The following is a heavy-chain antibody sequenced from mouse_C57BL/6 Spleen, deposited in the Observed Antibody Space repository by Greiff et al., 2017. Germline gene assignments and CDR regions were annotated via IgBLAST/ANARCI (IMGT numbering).Heavy chain of an antibody. CDR3: AFHYDGSSYDWYFDV. CDR2: IDPEDGET. CDR1: GFNIKDYY. V-gene: IGHV14-2*01. D-gene: IGHD1-1*01. J-gene: IGHJ1*03. Sequence: EVQLQQSGAELVKPGASVKLSCTASGFNIKDYYMHWVKQRTEQGLEWIGRIDPEDGETKYAPKFQGKATITADTSSNTAYLQLSSLTSEDTAVYYCAFHYDGSSYDWYFDVWGTGTTVTVSS.